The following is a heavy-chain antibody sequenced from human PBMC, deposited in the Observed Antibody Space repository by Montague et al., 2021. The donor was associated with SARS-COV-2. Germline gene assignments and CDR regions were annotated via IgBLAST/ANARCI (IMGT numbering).Heavy chain of an antibody. CDR3: GRGVVAATPVVDY. V-gene: IGHV4-4*07. Sequence: SETLSLTCTVSGDSISSFYWNWIRQPAGKGLEWIGRIYASGGTNYNPSLKSRVTMSVDTSKNQFSLKLNSVTAADTAMYYCGRGVVAATPVVDYWGRGTLVTVSA. D-gene: IGHD2-15*01. CDR1: GDSISSFY. CDR2: IYASGGT. J-gene: IGHJ4*02.